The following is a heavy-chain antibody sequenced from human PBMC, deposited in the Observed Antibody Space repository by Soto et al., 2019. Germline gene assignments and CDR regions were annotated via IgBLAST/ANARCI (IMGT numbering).Heavy chain of an antibody. V-gene: IGHV6-1*01. CDR2: TYYRSKWKT. CDR1: GDSVSSNSAA. J-gene: IGHJ3*02. Sequence: SQTLSLTCAISGDSVSSNSAAWNWVRRSPSRGLEWLGRTYYRSKWKTDYAVSVRGRITINPDTSKNQFSLQLNSVTPGDTAVYYCARGDVIDIWGRGTMVTVSS. CDR3: ARGDVIDI.